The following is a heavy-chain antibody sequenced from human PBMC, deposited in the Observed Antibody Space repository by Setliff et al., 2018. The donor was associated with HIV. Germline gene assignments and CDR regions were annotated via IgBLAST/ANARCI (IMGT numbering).Heavy chain of an antibody. CDR2: IHTTGSP. V-gene: IGHV4-4*09. CDR1: GVYISNYH. D-gene: IGHD2-15*01. Sequence: SETLSLTCTISGVYISNYHWGWIRQPPGRGLEWIGSIHTTGSPKNNPSLQSRVTISVDTSKNQLSLKLNSVTAADTAVYYCALTGHRLLRGYMDVWGKGTTVTVSS. CDR3: ALTGHRLLRGYMDV. J-gene: IGHJ6*03.